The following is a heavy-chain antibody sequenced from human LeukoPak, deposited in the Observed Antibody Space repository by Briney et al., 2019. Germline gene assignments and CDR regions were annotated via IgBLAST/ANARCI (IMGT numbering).Heavy chain of an antibody. CDR2: ISSSSSYI. J-gene: IGHJ4*02. CDR3: ARDAGSITIFGVVIGSHVYFDY. Sequence: GGSLRLSCAASGFTFSSYSMNWVRQAPGKGLEWVSSISSSSSYIYYADSVKGRFTISRDNAKNSLYLQMNSLRAEDTAVCYCARDAGSITIFGVVIGSHVYFDYWGQGTLVTVSS. V-gene: IGHV3-21*01. D-gene: IGHD3-3*01. CDR1: GFTFSSYS.